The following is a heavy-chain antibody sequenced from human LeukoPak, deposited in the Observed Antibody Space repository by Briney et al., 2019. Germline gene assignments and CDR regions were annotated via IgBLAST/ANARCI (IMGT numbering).Heavy chain of an antibody. CDR3: ARRVAVADNYFDY. CDR2: IKQDGSEK. CDR1: GFTFSSYW. J-gene: IGHJ4*02. D-gene: IGHD6-19*01. V-gene: IGHV3-7*01. Sequence: GGSLRLSCAASGFTFSSYWMIWVRQAPGKGLEWVATIKQDGSEKYYVDSVKGRFTISRDNAKNSLFLQMNSLRAEDTGVYYCARRVAVADNYFDYWGQGTLVTVSS.